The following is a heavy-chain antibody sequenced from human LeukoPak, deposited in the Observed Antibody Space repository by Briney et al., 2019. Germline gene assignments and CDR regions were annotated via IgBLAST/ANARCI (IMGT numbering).Heavy chain of an antibody. CDR1: GGSISSSSYY. D-gene: IGHD2-2*01. Sequence: SETLSLTCTVSGGSISSSSYYWGWIRQPPGKGLEWIGSIYYSGSTYYNPSLKSRVTISVDTTKNRFSLKLSSVTAADTAVYYCARHGWAQYQFDYWGQGTLVTVSS. CDR2: IYYSGST. J-gene: IGHJ4*02. V-gene: IGHV4-39*01. CDR3: ARHGWAQYQFDY.